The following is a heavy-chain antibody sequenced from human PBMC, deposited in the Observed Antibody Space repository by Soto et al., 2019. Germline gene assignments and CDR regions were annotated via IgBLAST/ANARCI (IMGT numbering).Heavy chain of an antibody. CDR3: ATSKVGYSFGSPFDF. Sequence: QVQLVQSGAEVKKPGSSVKVSCKASGGTFSSFVISWVRQAPGQGPEWMGGIIPSFNRPDYAQKFQGRVTITADESTTPSHLELRRLRTGDTAVYYCATSKVGYSFGSPFDFWGQGTLVTVSS. CDR1: GGTFSSFV. CDR2: IIPSFNRP. V-gene: IGHV1-69*01. J-gene: IGHJ4*02. D-gene: IGHD5-18*01.